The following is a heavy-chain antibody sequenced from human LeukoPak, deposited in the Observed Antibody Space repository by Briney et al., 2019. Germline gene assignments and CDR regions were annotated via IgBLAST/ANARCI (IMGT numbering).Heavy chain of an antibody. J-gene: IGHJ4*02. CDR3: ASRYPYYDILTGYYPDY. V-gene: IGHV1-69*06. CDR1: GGTFSSYA. Sequence: SVKVSCKASGGTFSSYAISWVRQAPGQGLEWMGGIIPTFGTANYAQKFQGRVTITADKSTSTAYMELSSLRSEDTAVYYCASRYPYYDILTGYYPDYWGQGTLVTVSS. CDR2: IIPTFGTA. D-gene: IGHD3-9*01.